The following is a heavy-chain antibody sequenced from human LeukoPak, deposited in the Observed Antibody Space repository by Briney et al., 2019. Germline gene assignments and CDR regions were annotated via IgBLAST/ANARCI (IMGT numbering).Heavy chain of an antibody. V-gene: IGHV3-23*01. CDR2: ISGSGGST. D-gene: IGHD6-19*01. CDR1: GFTFSSYA. CDR3: AKDSYAGIAVAGVMYYFDY. J-gene: IGHJ4*02. Sequence: GSLRLSCAASGFTFSSYAMSWVRQAPGGGLEWVAAISGSGGSTYYADYMKGRVTISRDSAKNTLYLQMNSLRAEDTAVYYCAKDSYAGIAVAGVMYYFDYWGQGTLVTVSS.